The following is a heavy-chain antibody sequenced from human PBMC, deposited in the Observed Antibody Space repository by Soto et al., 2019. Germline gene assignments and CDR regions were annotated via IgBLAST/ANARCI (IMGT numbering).Heavy chain of an antibody. D-gene: IGHD3-22*01. CDR3: ARDPFISPDYDSSGYYSS. CDR1: GFTFSSYA. V-gene: IGHV3-30-3*01. Sequence: GGSLRLSCAASGFTFSSYAMHWVRQAPGKGLEWVAVISYDGSNKYYADSVKGRFTISRDNSKNTLYLQMNSLRAEDTAGYYCARDPFISPDYDSSGYYSSWGQGTLVTVSS. J-gene: IGHJ5*02. CDR2: ISYDGSNK.